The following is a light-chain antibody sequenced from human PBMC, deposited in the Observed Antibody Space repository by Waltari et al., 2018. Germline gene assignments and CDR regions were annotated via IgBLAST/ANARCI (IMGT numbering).Light chain of an antibody. J-gene: IGLJ3*02. CDR2: SNH. V-gene: IGLV1-47*02. CDR3: AAWDDSLSGWV. Sequence: QSVLTQAPSASGTPGQGVTSTCSVSSSITGSKYVHWFQHLPGTAPKLLIYSNHQRPSGVPDQFSGSKSGTSASLAISGLRSEDEGDYYCAAWDDSLSGWVFGGGTKLTVL. CDR1: SSITGSKY.